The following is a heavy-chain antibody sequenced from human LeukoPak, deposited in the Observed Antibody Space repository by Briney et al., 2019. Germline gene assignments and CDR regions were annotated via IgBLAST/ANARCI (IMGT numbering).Heavy chain of an antibody. CDR3: ARDSGVVPAVPFDY. CDR1: GFTFSSYS. V-gene: IGHV3-48*01. J-gene: IGHJ4*02. Sequence: GGSLRLSCAASGFTFSSYSMNWVRQAPGKGLEWVSYISSSSSTIYYADSVKGRFTISRDNAKNSLYLQMNSLRAEDTAVYYCARDSGVVPAVPFDYWGQGTLVTVSS. D-gene: IGHD2-2*01. CDR2: ISSSSSTI.